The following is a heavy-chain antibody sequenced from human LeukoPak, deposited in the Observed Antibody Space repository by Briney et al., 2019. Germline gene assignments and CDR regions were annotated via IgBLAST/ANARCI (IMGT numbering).Heavy chain of an antibody. J-gene: IGHJ5*02. D-gene: IGHD2-2*01. CDR3: ARGPAAIHP. CDR1: GYSLTNHY. CDR2: VLHTGGT. Sequence: SETLSLTCAVYGYSLTNHYWIWIRQPPGKGLEWVGEVLHTGGTNYNPSLKSRVTISVDTSKNQFLLKLTSVTAADTAVYYCARGPAAIHPWGPGTLVTVSS. V-gene: IGHV4-34*12.